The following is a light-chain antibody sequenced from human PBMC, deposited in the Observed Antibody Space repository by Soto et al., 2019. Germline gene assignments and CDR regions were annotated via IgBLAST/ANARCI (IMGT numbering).Light chain of an antibody. Sequence: QSVLTQPPSVTGAPGQRVTISCTGNNSNIGAGSGVNWYQQFPDKAPKLLIYANTHRPSGVPDRFSGSTSATSASLAITGLQTQDEADYYCQSGDSSLTVLIFGGGTKLAVL. V-gene: IGLV1-40*01. CDR3: QSGDSSLTVLI. CDR1: NSNIGAGSG. J-gene: IGLJ2*01. CDR2: ANT.